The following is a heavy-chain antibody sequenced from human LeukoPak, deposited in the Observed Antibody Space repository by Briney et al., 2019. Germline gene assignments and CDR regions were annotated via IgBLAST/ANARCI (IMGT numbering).Heavy chain of an antibody. Sequence: GASVKVPCKASGYTFTGYYMHWVRQAPGQGLEWMGWINPNSGGTNYAQKFQGRVTMTRDTSISTAYMELSGLRSDDTAVYYCARHLYSSSWYWFDPWGQGTLVTVSS. D-gene: IGHD6-13*01. J-gene: IGHJ5*02. V-gene: IGHV1-2*02. CDR1: GYTFTGYY. CDR2: INPNSGGT. CDR3: ARHLYSSSWYWFDP.